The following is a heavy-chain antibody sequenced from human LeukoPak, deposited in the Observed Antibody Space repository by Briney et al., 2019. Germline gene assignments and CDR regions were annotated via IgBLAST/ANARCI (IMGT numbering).Heavy chain of an antibody. Sequence: GRSLRLSCAASGFTFSSYAMHWVRQAPGKGLEWVAVISYDGSNKYYADSVKGRFTISRDNSKNTLYLQMDSLRAEDTAFYYCARVGCISTSCTRPFDYWGQGTLVTVSS. V-gene: IGHV3-30*04. CDR1: GFTFSSYA. D-gene: IGHD2-2*01. J-gene: IGHJ4*02. CDR2: ISYDGSNK. CDR3: ARVGCISTSCTRPFDY.